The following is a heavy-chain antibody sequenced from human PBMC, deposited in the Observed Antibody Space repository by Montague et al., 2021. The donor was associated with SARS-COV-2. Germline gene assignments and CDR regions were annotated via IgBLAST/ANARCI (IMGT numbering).Heavy chain of an antibody. CDR3: AREPGGDYHDSIAYFDY. CDR2: INHSGST. Sequence: SETLSLTCAVSGGSISGYYWSWIRQPPGKGLEWIGEINHSGSTNYNPSLKSRVTLSVDTSKKQFSLKLSSLTAADTAVYYCAREPGGDYHDSIAYFDYWGQGTLVTVSS. J-gene: IGHJ4*02. CDR1: GGSISGYY. D-gene: IGHD3-22*01. V-gene: IGHV4-34*01.